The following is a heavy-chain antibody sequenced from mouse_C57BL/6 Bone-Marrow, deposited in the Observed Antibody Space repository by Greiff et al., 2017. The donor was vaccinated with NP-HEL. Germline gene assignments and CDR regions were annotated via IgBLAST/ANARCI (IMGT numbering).Heavy chain of an antibody. CDR2: ISSGSSTI. CDR3: ARPPFSMVTPGFAY. D-gene: IGHD2-1*01. CDR1: GFTFSDYG. Sequence: EVMLVESGGGLVKPGGSLKLSCAASGFTFSDYGMHWVRQAPETGLEWVAYISSGSSTIYYADTVKGRFTISRDNAKNTLFMQMTSLRSEDTAMYYCARPPFSMVTPGFAYWGQGTLVTVSA. J-gene: IGHJ3*01. V-gene: IGHV5-17*01.